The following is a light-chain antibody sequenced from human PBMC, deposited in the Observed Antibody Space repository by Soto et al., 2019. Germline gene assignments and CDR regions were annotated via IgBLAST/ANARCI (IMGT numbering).Light chain of an antibody. Sequence: EIVLTQSPGTLSLSPGERATLSCRASQSISSSNLAWYQQKPGQAPRLLIYGTSNRATDIPDRFSGSGSGTDIALTISRLEPEDFAVYYCQQSGSSPLTFGGGTKVDIK. CDR3: QQSGSSPLT. CDR1: QSISSSN. V-gene: IGKV3-20*01. J-gene: IGKJ4*01. CDR2: GTS.